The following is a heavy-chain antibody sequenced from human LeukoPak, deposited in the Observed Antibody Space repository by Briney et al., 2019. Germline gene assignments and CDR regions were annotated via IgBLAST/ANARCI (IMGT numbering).Heavy chain of an antibody. Sequence: GGSLRLSCAASGFNFSSFGMHWVRQAPGKGLGWVAVISYDGSNKYYADSVKGRFTISRDNSKNTLYLQMNSLRAEDTAVYYCATIAAAGTEVYWGQGTLVTVSS. CDR3: ATIAAAGTEVY. D-gene: IGHD6-13*01. V-gene: IGHV3-30*03. J-gene: IGHJ4*02. CDR1: GFNFSSFG. CDR2: ISYDGSNK.